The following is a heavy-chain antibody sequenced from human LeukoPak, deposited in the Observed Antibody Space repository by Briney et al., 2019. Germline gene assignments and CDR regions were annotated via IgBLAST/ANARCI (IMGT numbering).Heavy chain of an antibody. Sequence: GGSLRLSCAASGFPFSSYGMHWVRQAPGKGLEWVARLVYDERSDYANSVKGRFSISRDNSKNTLFLDMSDLRVEDTAVYYCARELSAAFDFWGQGVLVTVSS. V-gene: IGHV3-33*05. CDR2: LVYDERS. J-gene: IGHJ4*02. D-gene: IGHD6-19*01. CDR1: GFPFSSYG. CDR3: ARELSAAFDF.